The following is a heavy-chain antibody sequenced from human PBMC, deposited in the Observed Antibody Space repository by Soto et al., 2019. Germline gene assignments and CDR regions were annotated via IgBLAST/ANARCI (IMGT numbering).Heavy chain of an antibody. J-gene: IGHJ4*02. CDR2: ISDGGDRI. CDR3: VTLALGKFDY. CDR1: GFTFSSNS. D-gene: IGHD1-26*01. V-gene: IGHV3-23*01. Sequence: GGSLRLSCAASGFTFSSNSMSWVRQAPGEGLEWVSAISDGGDRIYYVDSVKGRFTISRDNSKNKLYLQMDSLRAEDTAIYYCVTLALGKFDYWGQGILVTVSS.